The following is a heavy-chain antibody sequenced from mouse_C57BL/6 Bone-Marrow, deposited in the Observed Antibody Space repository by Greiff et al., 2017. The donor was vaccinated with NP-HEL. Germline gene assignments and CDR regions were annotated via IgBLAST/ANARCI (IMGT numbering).Heavy chain of an antibody. CDR3: TRRGSSYAMDY. D-gene: IGHD1-1*01. Sequence: VHLVESGAELVRPGASVTLSCKASGYTFTDYEMHWVKQTPVHGLEWIGAIDPETGGTAYNQKFKGKAILTADKSSSTAYMELRSLTSEDSAVYYCTRRGSSYAMDYWGQGTSVTVSS. CDR2: IDPETGGT. CDR1: GYTFTDYE. J-gene: IGHJ4*01. V-gene: IGHV1-15*01.